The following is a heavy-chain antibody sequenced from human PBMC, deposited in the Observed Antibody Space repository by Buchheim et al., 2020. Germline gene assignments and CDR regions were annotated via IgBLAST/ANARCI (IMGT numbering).Heavy chain of an antibody. J-gene: IGHJ6*02. D-gene: IGHD3-3*01. CDR1: GFTFSSYS. V-gene: IGHV3-21*01. Sequence: EVQLVESGGGLVKPGGSLRLSCAASGFTFSSYSMNWVRQAPGKGLEWVSSISSSSYIYYADSVKGRFTISRDNAKNSLYLQMNSLRAEDTAVYYCARPSDYDFWSGYYIHYGMDVWGQGTT. CDR3: ARPSDYDFWSGYYIHYGMDV. CDR2: ISSSSYI.